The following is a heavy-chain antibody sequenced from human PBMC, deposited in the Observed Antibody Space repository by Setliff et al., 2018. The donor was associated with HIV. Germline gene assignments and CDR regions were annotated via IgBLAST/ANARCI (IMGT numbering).Heavy chain of an antibody. Sequence: SVKVSCKASGGTFSSYAISWVRQAPGQGLEWMGGIIPILGIANYAQKFQGRVTITADESTSTAYMELSSLRSEDTAVYYCARDRSRGYWYFDLWGRGTLVTVSS. D-gene: IGHD3-10*01. CDR3: ARDRSRGYWYFDL. CDR1: GGTFSSYA. CDR2: IIPILGIA. V-gene: IGHV1-69*10. J-gene: IGHJ2*01.